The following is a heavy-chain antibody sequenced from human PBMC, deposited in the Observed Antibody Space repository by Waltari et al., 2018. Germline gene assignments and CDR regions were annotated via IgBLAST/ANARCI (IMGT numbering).Heavy chain of an antibody. J-gene: IGHJ4*02. CDR2: ISWNSGSI. V-gene: IGHV3-9*01. CDR1: GFTFADYA. D-gene: IGHD3-22*01. Sequence: EVQLVESGGGLVQPGRSLRLSCAASGFTFADYAMHWVRQAPGKGLEWVSGISWNSGSIGYADSVKGRFTISRENAKNSLYLQMNSLRAEDTALYYCAKGLTYYYDSSGLDYWGQGTLVTVSS. CDR3: AKGLTYYYDSSGLDY.